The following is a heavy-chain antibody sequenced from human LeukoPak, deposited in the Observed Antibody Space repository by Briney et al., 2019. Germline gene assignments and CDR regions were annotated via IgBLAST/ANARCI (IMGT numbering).Heavy chain of an antibody. CDR2: ISAYNGNT. D-gene: IGHD3-3*01. J-gene: IGHJ6*03. V-gene: IGHV1-18*01. CDR3: AREYYDFWGGYFYYYYMDV. Sequence: ASVKVSCKASGYTFTCYGISWVRQAPGQGLEWMGWISAYNGNTNYAQKLQGRVTMTTDTSTSTAYMELRSLRSDDTAVYYCAREYYDFWGGYFYYYYMDVWGKGTTVTVSS. CDR1: GYTFTCYG.